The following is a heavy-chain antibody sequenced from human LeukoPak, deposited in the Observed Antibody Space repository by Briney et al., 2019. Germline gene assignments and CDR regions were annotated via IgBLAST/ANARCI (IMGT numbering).Heavy chain of an antibody. CDR2: ISYDGSNK. J-gene: IGHJ6*02. CDR3: AKDCGSVERHYYYYYGMDV. D-gene: IGHD2-21*01. CDR1: GFTFSSYA. Sequence: QTGGSLRLSCAASGFTFSSYAMPWVRQAPGKGLEWVAVISYDGSNKYYADSVKGRFTISRDNSKNTLYLQMNSLRAEDTAVYYCAKDCGSVERHYYYYYGMDVWGQGILVTVSS. V-gene: IGHV3-30*04.